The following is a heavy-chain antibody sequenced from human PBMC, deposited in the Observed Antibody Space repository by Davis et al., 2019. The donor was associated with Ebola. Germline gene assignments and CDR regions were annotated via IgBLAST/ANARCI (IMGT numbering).Heavy chain of an antibody. D-gene: IGHD3-3*01. CDR2: ISSSSSTI. CDR1: GFTFSSYS. Sequence: GGSLRLSCAASGFTFSSYSMNWVRQAPGKGLEWVSYISSSSSTIYYADSVKGRFTISRDNSRSTLYLQMNSLRAEDTAVYYCAKSGLSFGVVKYHYGMDVWGKGTTVTVSS. V-gene: IGHV3-48*01. CDR3: AKSGLSFGVVKYHYGMDV. J-gene: IGHJ6*04.